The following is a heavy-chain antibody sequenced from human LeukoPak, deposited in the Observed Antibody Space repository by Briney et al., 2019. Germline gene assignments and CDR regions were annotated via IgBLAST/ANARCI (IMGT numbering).Heavy chain of an antibody. D-gene: IGHD6-6*01. CDR2: IGGGDHDT. CDR1: GFTFSEYG. V-gene: IGHV3-23*01. Sequence: PGGSLRLSCAASGFTFSEYGMSWVRQAPGKGLEWVSSIGGGDHDTFYADSVKGRFTISRDNSKNTLYLQMNSLRPEDTAVYYCAKGAPYSSSLSNWFDPWGQGTLVTVSS. J-gene: IGHJ5*02. CDR3: AKGAPYSSSLSNWFDP.